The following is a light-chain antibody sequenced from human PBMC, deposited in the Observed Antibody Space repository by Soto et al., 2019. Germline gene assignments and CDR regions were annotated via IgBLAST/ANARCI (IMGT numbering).Light chain of an antibody. CDR1: QTVRSDY. J-gene: IGKJ1*01. CDR2: GAS. CDR3: QQYGRSPLV. V-gene: IGKV3-20*01. Sequence: EIVLTQSPGTLSLSPGQRATLSCRASQTVRSDYVAWYQKKPGQAPKLLIYGASTRATGIPDRFTGSGSGTDFTLSISRLEPEDFAVYYCQQYGRSPLVFDQGTKVESK.